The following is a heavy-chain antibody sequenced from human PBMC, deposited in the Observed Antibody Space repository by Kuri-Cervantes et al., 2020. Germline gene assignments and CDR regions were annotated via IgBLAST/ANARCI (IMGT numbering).Heavy chain of an antibody. CDR3: ARDRMVQGVIMGWVYMDV. CDR2: ISAYNGNT. V-gene: IGHV1-18*01. CDR1: GGTFSSYA. Sequence: ASVKVSCKASGGTFSSYAISWVRQAPGQGLEWMGWISAYNGNTNYAQKLQGRVTMTTDTSTSTAYMELRSLRSDDTAVYYCARDRMVQGVIMGWVYMDVWGKGTTVTVSS. D-gene: IGHD3-10*01. J-gene: IGHJ6*03.